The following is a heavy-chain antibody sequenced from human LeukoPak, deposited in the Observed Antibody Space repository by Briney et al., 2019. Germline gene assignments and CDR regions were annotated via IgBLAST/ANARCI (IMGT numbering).Heavy chain of an antibody. J-gene: IGHJ6*02. D-gene: IGHD4-17*01. CDR2: IIPILGIA. CDR1: GGTFSSYA. Sequence: SVKVSCKASGGTFSSYAISWVRQAPGQGLEWMGRIIPILGIANYAQKFQGRVTITADKSTSTAYMELSSLRSEDTAVYYCAREDYGDAMFYGMDVWGQGTTVTVSS. V-gene: IGHV1-69*04. CDR3: AREDYGDAMFYGMDV.